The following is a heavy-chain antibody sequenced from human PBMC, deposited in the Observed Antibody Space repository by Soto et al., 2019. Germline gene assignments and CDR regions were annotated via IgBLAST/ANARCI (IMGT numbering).Heavy chain of an antibody. CDR2: INHSGST. Sequence: PSETLALTCAGYGGSFSGYYWSGIRQPPGKGLEWIGEINHSGSTNYNPSLKSRVTISVDTSKNQFSLKLSSVTAADTAVYSSAREGALGLQYWGQGTLVTVSS. V-gene: IGHV4-34*01. D-gene: IGHD1-26*01. CDR1: GGSFSGYY. J-gene: IGHJ4*02. CDR3: AREGALGLQY.